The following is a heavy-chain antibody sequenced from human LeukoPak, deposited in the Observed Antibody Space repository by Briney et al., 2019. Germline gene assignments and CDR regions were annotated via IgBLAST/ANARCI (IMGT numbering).Heavy chain of an antibody. CDR3: ARGRYYDSSGYSRYYYYYGMDV. CDR1: GGSFSGYY. D-gene: IGHD3-22*01. J-gene: IGHJ6*02. Sequence: DPSGTLSLTCAVYGGSFSGYYWSWIRQPPGKGLEWIGEINHSGSTNYNPSLKSRVTISVDTSKNQFSLKLSSVTAADTAVYYCARGRYYDSSGYSRYYYYYGMDVWGQGTTVTVSS. V-gene: IGHV4-34*01. CDR2: INHSGST.